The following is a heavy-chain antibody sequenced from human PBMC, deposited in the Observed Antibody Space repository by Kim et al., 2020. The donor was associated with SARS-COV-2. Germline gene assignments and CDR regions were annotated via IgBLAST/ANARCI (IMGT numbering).Heavy chain of an antibody. D-gene: IGHD3-22*01. J-gene: IGHJ4*02. V-gene: IGHV3-30*18. CDR3: AKDRRDSSGYYLFDY. CDR2: ISYDGSNK. Sequence: GGSLRLSCAASGFTFSSYGMHWVRQAPGKGLEWVAVISYDGSNKYYADSVKGRFTISRDNSKNTLYLQMNSLRAEDTAVYYCAKDRRDSSGYYLFDYWGQGTLVTVSS. CDR1: GFTFSSYG.